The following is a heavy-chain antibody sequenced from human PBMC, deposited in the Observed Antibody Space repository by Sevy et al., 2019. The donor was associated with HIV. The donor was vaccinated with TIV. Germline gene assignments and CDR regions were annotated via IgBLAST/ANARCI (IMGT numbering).Heavy chain of an antibody. CDR1: GFTISRYA. V-gene: IGHV3-30-3*01. D-gene: IGHD2-2*01. CDR2: ISYDGSNQ. Sequence: GGSLRLSCAASGFTISRYAMHWVRQAPGKGLEWVAVISYDGSNQYYADSVKGRFTISRDNSKNTLYLQMNSLRAEDTAVYYCAREREYCSSTSCYEFWFDPWGQGTLVTVSS. CDR3: AREREYCSSTSCYEFWFDP. J-gene: IGHJ5*02.